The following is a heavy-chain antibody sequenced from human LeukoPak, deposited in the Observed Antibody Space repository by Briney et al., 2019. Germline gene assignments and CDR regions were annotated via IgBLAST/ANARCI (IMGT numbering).Heavy chain of an antibody. CDR2: IIPIFGTA. V-gene: IGHV1-69*05. J-gene: IGHJ4*02. Sequence: SVKVSCKASGGTFSSYAISWVRQAPGQGLEWMGGIIPIFGTANYAQKFQGRVTITTDESTSTAYMELSSLRSEDTAVYYCATPGSIAAAGTDYWGQGTLVTVSS. CDR3: ATPGSIAAAGTDY. D-gene: IGHD6-13*01. CDR1: GGTFSSYA.